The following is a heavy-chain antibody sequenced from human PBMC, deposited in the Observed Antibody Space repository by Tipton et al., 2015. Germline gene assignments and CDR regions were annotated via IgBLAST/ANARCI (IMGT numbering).Heavy chain of an antibody. CDR2: ISYSGST. V-gene: IGHV4-61*01. CDR1: GGSVSSANYY. Sequence: TLSLTCSVSGGSVSSANYYWSWIRQPPGKGLEWIGYISYSGSTHYNPSVKSRVTISLDTSKNQFSLTLNSVTAADTAVYYCARRFSHSSSWTFDYWGQGTLVTVSS. J-gene: IGHJ4*02. CDR3: ARRFSHSSSWTFDY. D-gene: IGHD6-13*01.